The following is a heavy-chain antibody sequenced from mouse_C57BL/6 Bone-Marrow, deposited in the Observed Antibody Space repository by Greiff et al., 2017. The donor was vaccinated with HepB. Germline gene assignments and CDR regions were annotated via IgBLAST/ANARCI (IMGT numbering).Heavy chain of an antibody. CDR1: GYAFSSSW. Sequence: QVQLKQSGPELVKPGASVKLSCKASGYAFSSSWMYWVKQRPGKGLEWIGRIYPGDGDTNYNGKFKGKATLTADKSSSTAYMQLSSLTSEDTAVYFCAREGSTRVTLNFDDWGQGTTLTVAS. V-gene: IGHV1-82*01. CDR3: AREGSTRVTLNFDD. D-gene: IGHD2-5*01. CDR2: IYPGDGDT. J-gene: IGHJ2*01.